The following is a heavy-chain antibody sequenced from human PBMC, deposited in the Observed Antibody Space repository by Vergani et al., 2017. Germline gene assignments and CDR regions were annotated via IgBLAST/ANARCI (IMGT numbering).Heavy chain of an antibody. D-gene: IGHD2-8*02. CDR1: GFTFSSYS. V-gene: IGHV3-21*01. CDR3: ARDFFPGLGVPDAFDI. J-gene: IGHJ3*02. Sequence: EVQLVESGGGLVKPGGSLRLSCAASGFTFSSYSMNWVRQAPGKGLEWVSSISSSSSYIYYADSVKGRFTISRDNAKNSLYRQMNSLRAEDTAVYYCARDFFPGLGVPDAFDIWGQGTMVTVSS. CDR2: ISSSSSYI.